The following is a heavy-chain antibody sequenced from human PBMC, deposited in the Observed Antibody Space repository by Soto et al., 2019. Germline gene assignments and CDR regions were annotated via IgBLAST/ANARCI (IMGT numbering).Heavy chain of an antibody. Sequence: SETLSLTCTVSDGSISSYYWSWIRQPPGKGLECIGYISYSGTTKYNPSLKNRVTILRDTSKNQFSLKLSSVTAADTAVYYCARSSEGSYYPQYWGQGALVTVSS. J-gene: IGHJ4*02. D-gene: IGHD3-10*01. CDR2: ISYSGTT. V-gene: IGHV4-59*01. CDR3: ARSSEGSYYPQY. CDR1: DGSISSYY.